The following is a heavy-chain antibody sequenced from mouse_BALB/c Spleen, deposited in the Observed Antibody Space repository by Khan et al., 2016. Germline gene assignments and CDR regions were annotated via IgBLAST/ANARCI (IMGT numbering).Heavy chain of an antibody. D-gene: IGHD2-2*01. CDR3: AGGGYLFDY. J-gene: IGHJ2*01. CDR1: GYSITSDYA. CDR2: ISYSGST. V-gene: IGHV3-2*02. Sequence: VQLKESGPGLVKPSQSLSLTCTVTGYSITSDYAWNWIRQFPGNKLEWMGYISYSGSTSYNPSLKSRISITRDTSTNQFFLQLNSVTTEDTAQYYGAGGGYLFDYWGQGATLTVSS.